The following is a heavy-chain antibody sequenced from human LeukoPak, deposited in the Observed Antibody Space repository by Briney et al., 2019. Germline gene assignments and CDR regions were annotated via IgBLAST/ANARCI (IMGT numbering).Heavy chain of an antibody. CDR1: GYTFTNYA. CDR3: ARERWHCRVNCYSVYYYALDV. D-gene: IGHD3-10*02. CDR2: INPGNGDT. V-gene: IGHV1-3*01. Sequence: EASVKVSCKGSGYTFTNYAVHWVRQAPGQRLEWLGCINPGNGDTKYSQNFQGRVTVTSDTSAATAYVELNSLTSEDTAVYYCARERWHCRVNCYSVYYYALDVWGQGTTVTVSS. J-gene: IGHJ6*02.